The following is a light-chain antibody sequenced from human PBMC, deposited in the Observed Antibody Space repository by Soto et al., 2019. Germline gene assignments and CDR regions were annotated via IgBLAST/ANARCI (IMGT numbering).Light chain of an antibody. V-gene: IGKV3-20*01. CDR2: GVS. CDR1: QNFSSSF. Sequence: EIVLTQSPGSLSLSPGERATLSCRASQNFSSSFFAWYQQKRGQAPRLLMYGVSSRATGVPDRFIGSGSGTDSTLTISRLEPEDFAVYYCQRYASSVTFGQGTKVEIK. CDR3: QRYASSVT. J-gene: IGKJ1*01.